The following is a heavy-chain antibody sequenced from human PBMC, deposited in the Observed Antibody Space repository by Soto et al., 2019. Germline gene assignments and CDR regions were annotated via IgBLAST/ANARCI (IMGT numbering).Heavy chain of an antibody. J-gene: IGHJ6*02. Sequence: QPGGSLRLSCTASGFTFGDYAMSWVRQAPGKGLEWVGFIRSKAYGGTTEYAASVKGRFTISRDDSKSIAYLQMNSLKTEDTAVYYCTREGYYYGSGSISPPGTPRYYGMDVWGQGTTVTVSS. CDR2: IRSKAYGGTT. D-gene: IGHD3-10*01. V-gene: IGHV3-49*04. CDR3: TREGYYYGSGSISPPGTPRYYGMDV. CDR1: GFTFGDYA.